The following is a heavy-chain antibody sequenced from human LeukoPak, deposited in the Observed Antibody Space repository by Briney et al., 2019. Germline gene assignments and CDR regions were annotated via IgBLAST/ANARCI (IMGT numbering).Heavy chain of an antibody. CDR1: GFTFSSYA. V-gene: IGHV3-23*01. CDR3: ARDLPISPVWWRPYSYGYGSAFDI. J-gene: IGHJ3*02. D-gene: IGHD5-18*01. Sequence: PGGSLRLSCVASGFTFSSYAMSWVRQAPGKGLEWVSVISGSGGSTYYADSVKGRFTISRDNSKNTLYLQMNSLRAEDTAVYYCARDLPISPVWWRPYSYGYGSAFDIWGQGTMVTVSS. CDR2: ISGSGGST.